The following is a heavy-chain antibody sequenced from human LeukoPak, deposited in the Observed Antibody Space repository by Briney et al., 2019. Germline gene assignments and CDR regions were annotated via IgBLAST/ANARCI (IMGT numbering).Heavy chain of an antibody. D-gene: IGHD2-21*01. CDR3: VTERRIVQTFNTFHYMDV. J-gene: IGHJ6*03. Sequence: GGSLRLSCAASGFTFSSYWMHWVRQAPGKGLVWVSRINSDGSSTSYADSVKGRFTISRDNTKNSLYLQMDSLRVEDTAVYYCVTERRIVQTFNTFHYMDVWGKGTTVTVSS. V-gene: IGHV3-74*01. CDR2: INSDGSST. CDR1: GFTFSSYW.